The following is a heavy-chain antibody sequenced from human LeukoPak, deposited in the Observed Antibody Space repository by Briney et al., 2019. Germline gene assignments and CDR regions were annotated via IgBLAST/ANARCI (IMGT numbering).Heavy chain of an antibody. CDR1: GGSVSSGSYY. J-gene: IGHJ4*02. CDR2: IYYSGST. V-gene: IGHV4-61*01. D-gene: IGHD3-3*01. CDR3: ARQISRYDFWSGYPDY. Sequence: PSETLSLTCTVSGGSVSSGSYYWSWIRQPPGKGLEWIGYIYYSGSTNYNPSLKSRVTISVDTSKNQFSLKLSSVTAADTAVYYCARQISRYDFWSGYPDYWGQGTLVTVSS.